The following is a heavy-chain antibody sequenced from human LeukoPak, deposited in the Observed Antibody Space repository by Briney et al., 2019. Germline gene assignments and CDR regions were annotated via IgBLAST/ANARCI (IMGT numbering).Heavy chain of an antibody. Sequence: ASVKVSCKASGYTFTSYFMHWVRQAPGQGLEWMGIINPSDSSTSYAQKFQGRVTMTRDMSTSTVSMELSSLRSEDTAVYYCAREWGSSGWYYFDYWGQGTLVTVSS. J-gene: IGHJ4*02. V-gene: IGHV1-46*01. CDR1: GYTFTSYF. D-gene: IGHD6-19*01. CDR3: AREWGSSGWYYFDY. CDR2: INPSDSST.